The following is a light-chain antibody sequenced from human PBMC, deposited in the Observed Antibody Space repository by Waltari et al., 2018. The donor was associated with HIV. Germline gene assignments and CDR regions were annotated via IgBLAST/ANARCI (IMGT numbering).Light chain of an antibody. CDR3: QTWDNGIRV. V-gene: IGLV4-69*01. CDR1: SGHTDYA. CDR2: RKSDGSQ. Sequence: QLALTQSPSASASLGASVKLTCTLSSGHTDYALAWHLQQPERSHRFLLNRKSDGSQSKGDEIPDRFSGSSSGAERFLPISGLQSEDEGDYYCQTWDNGIRVFGGGTKLTVL. J-gene: IGLJ3*02.